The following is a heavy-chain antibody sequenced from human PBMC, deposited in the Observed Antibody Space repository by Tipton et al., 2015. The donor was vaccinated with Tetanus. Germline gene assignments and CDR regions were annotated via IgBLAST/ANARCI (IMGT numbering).Heavy chain of an antibody. CDR1: GVTVSGNY. V-gene: IGHV3-53*01. CDR2: IYTGGSA. J-gene: IGHJ4*02. Sequence: GSLRLSCAASGVTVSGNYMSWVRQAPGKGLEWVSVIYTGGSADYTDSVKGRFTISRDNSNNSLSLQMNSLRADDTALYYCARDDGYNSGYGHWGQGTLVTVSS. CDR3: ARDDGYNSGYGH. D-gene: IGHD5-18*01.